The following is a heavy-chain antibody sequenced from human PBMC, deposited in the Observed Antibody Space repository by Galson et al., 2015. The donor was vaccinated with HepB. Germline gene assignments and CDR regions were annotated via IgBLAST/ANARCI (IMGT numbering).Heavy chain of an antibody. V-gene: IGHV4-34*01. CDR1: GGSLSGYY. D-gene: IGHD3-16*01. Sequence: ETLSLTGAGSGGSLSGYYWTWICQTPGKGLGWIGAINHRGDNHYNPCLKSRVTVSLDTTKTQFSPPMTSVTAADTAMYYCARVESQVIASVMIPYYFALWGQGTLVTVSS. CDR3: ARVESQVIASVMIPYYFAL. CDR2: INHRGDN. J-gene: IGHJ4*02.